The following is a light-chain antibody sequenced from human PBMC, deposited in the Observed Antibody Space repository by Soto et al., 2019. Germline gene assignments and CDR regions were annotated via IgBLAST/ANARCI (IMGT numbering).Light chain of an antibody. CDR2: GAS. V-gene: IGKV3-20*01. Sequence: EIVLTQSPGTLSLSPGERATLSCRASQSVRNNYLAWYQQRPGQAPRLLIYGASNRATAIPDRFSGSGSGTDFTLTISRLEPEDFAVYYCQQYNNWPLFGGGTKVDIK. CDR1: QSVRNNY. CDR3: QQYNNWPL. J-gene: IGKJ4*01.